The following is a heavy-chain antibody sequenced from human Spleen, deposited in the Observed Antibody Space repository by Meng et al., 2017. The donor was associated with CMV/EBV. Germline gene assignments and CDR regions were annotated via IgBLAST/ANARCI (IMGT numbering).Heavy chain of an antibody. D-gene: IGHD1/OR15-1a*01. Sequence: SETLSLTCGVSGGSFSGYYWNWIRQSPEKGLEWIGEINHSGSTNYNPSLKSRVTISLDTSKNQFSLKVSSVTAADTSVYYCARGARVRWNNVVYYYAMDVWGHGTTVTVSS. CDR2: INHSGST. J-gene: IGHJ6*02. CDR3: ARGARVRWNNVVYYYAMDV. CDR1: GGSFSGYY. V-gene: IGHV4-34*01.